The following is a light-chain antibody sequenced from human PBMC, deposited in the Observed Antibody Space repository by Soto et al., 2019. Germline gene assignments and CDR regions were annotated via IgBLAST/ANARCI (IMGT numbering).Light chain of an antibody. CDR2: NES. J-gene: IGKJ5*01. V-gene: IGKV3-11*01. Sequence: ESVLTQSPATLSLSPGEIATLSCRASQSISTYLAWYQQKPGQAPILLIYNESNRATGIPARFSGSGSGTDFTLTISSLEPEDFAVYYCQQRSNWPPITFGQGTRLEIK. CDR1: QSISTY. CDR3: QQRSNWPPIT.